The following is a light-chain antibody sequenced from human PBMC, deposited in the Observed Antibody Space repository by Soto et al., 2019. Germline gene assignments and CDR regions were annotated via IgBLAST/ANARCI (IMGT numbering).Light chain of an antibody. CDR2: GAS. J-gene: IGKJ1*01. CDR3: QQYDNWPGT. CDR1: QSVGNN. Sequence: EIVMRQSPATLSVSPGERATLSCRASQSVGNNLGWYQEKPGQTPRLLIYGASTRATGIPARFSGSGSGTEFTLTISSLQSEDFAVYYCQQYDNWPGTFGPGTKVEIK. V-gene: IGKV3-15*01.